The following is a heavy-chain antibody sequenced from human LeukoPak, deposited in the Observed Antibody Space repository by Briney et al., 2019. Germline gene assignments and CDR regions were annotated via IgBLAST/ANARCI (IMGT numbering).Heavy chain of an antibody. CDR3: ASTNRLDY. J-gene: IGHJ4*02. V-gene: IGHV3-74*01. D-gene: IGHD2/OR15-2a*01. CDR1: GFTFGSYW. CDR2: INSDGSST. Sequence: GGSLRLSCAASGFTFGSYWMHWVRQVPGKGPVWVSRINSDGSSTSYADSVKGRFTISRDNAKNTLYLQMNSLRVEDTAAYYCASTNRLDYWGQGTLVTVSS.